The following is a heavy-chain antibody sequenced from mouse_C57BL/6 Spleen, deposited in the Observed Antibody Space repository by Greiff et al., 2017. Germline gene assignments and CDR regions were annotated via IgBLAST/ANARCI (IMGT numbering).Heavy chain of an antibody. J-gene: IGHJ3*01. CDR2: ISDGGSYT. D-gene: IGHD2-4*01. CDR3: ARDRYDYGKGFAY. V-gene: IGHV5-4*01. CDR1: GFTFSSYA. Sequence: DVKLVESGGGLVKPGGSLKLSCAASGFTFSSYAMSWVRQTPEKRLEWVATISDGGSYTYYPDNVKGRFTISRDNAKNNLYLQMSHLKSEDTAMYYCARDRYDYGKGFAYWGQGTLVTVSA.